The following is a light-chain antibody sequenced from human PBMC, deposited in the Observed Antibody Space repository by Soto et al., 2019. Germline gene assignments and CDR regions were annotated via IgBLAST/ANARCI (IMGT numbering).Light chain of an antibody. CDR3: CSYAGSSALL. J-gene: IGLJ2*01. CDR2: EGS. CDR1: STDVGSHDL. V-gene: IGLV2-23*01. Sequence: QSALAQPASVSGSPGQSITISCTGISTDVGSHDLVSWYKHPPGKAPKLIIYEGSKRPSGVSNRFSGSKSGNTASLTISWLQAEDEADYYCCSYAGSSALLFGGGTMLTVL.